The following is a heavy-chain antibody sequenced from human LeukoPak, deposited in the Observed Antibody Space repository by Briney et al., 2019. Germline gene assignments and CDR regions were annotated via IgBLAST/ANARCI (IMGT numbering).Heavy chain of an antibody. CDR1: GFTFNIYA. V-gene: IGHV3-23*01. J-gene: IGHJ4*02. CDR2: IRSSGDYT. D-gene: IGHD3-22*01. Sequence: PGGSLRLSCAASGFTFNIYAMSWVRQAPGKGLEWVSSIRSSGDYTYYEDSVKGRFTISRDNSKNTLYLQMNSLRAEDTAIYYCAKDRPNYYESNVQYYRRDGDYWGQGTPVTVSS. CDR3: AKDRPNYYESNVQYYRRDGDY.